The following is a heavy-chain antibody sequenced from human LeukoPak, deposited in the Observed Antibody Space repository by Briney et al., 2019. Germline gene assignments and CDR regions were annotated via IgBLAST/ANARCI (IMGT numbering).Heavy chain of an antibody. CDR1: GDSISSSNYY. J-gene: IGHJ5*02. CDR3: ARAGWLPP. D-gene: IGHD5-24*01. CDR2: INHSGST. V-gene: IGHV4-39*07. Sequence: SETLSVACTVSGDSISSSNYYWGWIRQPPGKGLEWIGEINHSGSTNYNPSLKSRLTISVDTSKNQFSLRVNSVTAADTAIYYCARAGWLPPWGQGTLVTVSS.